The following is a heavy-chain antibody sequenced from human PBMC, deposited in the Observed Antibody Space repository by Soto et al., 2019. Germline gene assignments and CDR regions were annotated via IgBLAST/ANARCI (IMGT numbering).Heavy chain of an antibody. CDR3: VSWLSVHFDN. J-gene: IGHJ4*02. D-gene: IGHD6-19*01. CDR2: IKQDGSER. Sequence: PGGSLRLSCAASRFTFTSYWISWVRQAPGKGLKWVANIKQDGSERYYVDSVKGRFTISRDNAKNSLFLQMNNLRADDTAVYFCVSWLSVHFDNWGQGTVVTVSS. CDR1: RFTFTSYW. V-gene: IGHV3-7*03.